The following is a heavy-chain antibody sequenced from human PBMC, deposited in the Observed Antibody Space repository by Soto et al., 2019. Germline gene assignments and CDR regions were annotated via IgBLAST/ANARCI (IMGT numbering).Heavy chain of an antibody. V-gene: IGHV4-39*01. CDR2: IYYSGST. CDR1: GGSISSSSYY. CDR3: ARPFGSGYPNDAFDI. J-gene: IGHJ3*02. Sequence: SETLSLTCTVSGGSISSSSYYWGWIRQPPGKGLEWIGSIYYSGSTYYNPSLKSRVTISVDTSKNQFSLKLSSVTAADTAVYYCARPFGSGYPNDAFDIWGQGTMVTVSS. D-gene: IGHD3-22*01.